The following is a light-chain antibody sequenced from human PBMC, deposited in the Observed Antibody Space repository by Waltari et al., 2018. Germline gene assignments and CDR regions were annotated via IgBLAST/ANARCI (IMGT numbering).Light chain of an antibody. CDR3: SSYTSSSTLVV. CDR2: EVS. V-gene: IGLV2-14*01. CDR1: SSDVGGYNY. Sequence: QSALTQPASVSGSPGQSITISCTGTSSDVGGYNYVSCYQRHPGKAPKLMIYEVSNRPSGVSNRFSGSKSGNTASLTISGLQAEDEADYYCSSYTSSSTLVVFGGGTKLTVL. J-gene: IGLJ2*01.